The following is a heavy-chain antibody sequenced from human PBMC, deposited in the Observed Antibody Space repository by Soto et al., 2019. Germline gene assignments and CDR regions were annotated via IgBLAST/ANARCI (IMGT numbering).Heavy chain of an antibody. CDR3: ARGFPGIAVAGRRGYNWFDT. J-gene: IGHJ5*02. Sequence: XSVKVCCKASGYAFTCYYMDLVRQAPGQGLECMGWINPNSGGTNYAQRFQGWVTMTRDTSISTAYMELSRLRSDDTAVYYCARGFPGIAVAGRRGYNWFDTWGQGTLVTVSS. V-gene: IGHV1-2*04. CDR2: INPNSGGT. D-gene: IGHD6-19*01. CDR1: GYAFTCYY.